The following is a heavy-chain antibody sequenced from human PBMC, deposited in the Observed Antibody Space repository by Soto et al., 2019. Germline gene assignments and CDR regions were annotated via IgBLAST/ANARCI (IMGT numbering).Heavy chain of an antibody. J-gene: IGHJ6*02. CDR2: ISHSGSA. V-gene: IGHV4-4*02. CDR1: GGSISETTW. CDR3: QLTRGGLFLMGV. D-gene: IGHD7-27*01. Sequence: QVQLQESGPGLVKPSGTLSLTCTVSGGSISETTWWSWVRQPPGKGLEWIGDISHSGSANYNPSLKSRVTMSVDRSKNQISLILTSVTPADTAVYYCQLTRGGLFLMGVWGQGNTVTVSS.